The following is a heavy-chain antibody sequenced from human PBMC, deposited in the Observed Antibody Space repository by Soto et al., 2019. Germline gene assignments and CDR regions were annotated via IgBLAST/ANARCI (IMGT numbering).Heavy chain of an antibody. Sequence: GGSLRLSCAASGFTFSNAWMNWVRQAPGKGLEWVGRIKSKTDGGTTDYAAPVKGRFTISRDDSKNTLYLQMNSLKTEDTAVYYCTTVGSMVRPVIFGENLPFLEWAPPPPLNWFDPWGQGTLVTVSS. CDR2: IKSKTDGGTT. D-gene: IGHD3-3*01. V-gene: IGHV3-15*07. CDR3: TTVGSMVRPVIFGENLPFLEWAPPPPLNWFDP. CDR1: GFTFSNAW. J-gene: IGHJ5*02.